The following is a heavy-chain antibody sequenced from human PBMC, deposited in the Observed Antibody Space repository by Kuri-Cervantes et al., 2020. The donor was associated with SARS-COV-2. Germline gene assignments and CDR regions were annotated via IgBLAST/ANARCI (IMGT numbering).Heavy chain of an antibody. J-gene: IGHJ4*02. D-gene: IGHD6-19*01. V-gene: IGHV4-30-2*01. CDR2: INHSGST. CDR1: GGSISSGGYS. CDR3: ARDIAVASGYYFDY. Sequence: SQTLSLTCAVSGGSISSGGYSWSWIRQPPGKGLEWIGEINHSGSTNYNPSLKSRVTISVDTSKNQFSLKLSSVTAADTAVYYCARDIAVASGYYFDYWGQGILVTVSS.